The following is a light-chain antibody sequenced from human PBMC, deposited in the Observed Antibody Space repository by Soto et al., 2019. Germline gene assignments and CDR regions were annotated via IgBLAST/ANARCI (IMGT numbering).Light chain of an antibody. CDR2: DNN. CDR3: GTWDSSLSVVV. Sequence: QSVLTQPPSVSAAPGQKVTISCSGSSSNIGNNYVSWYQHLPGTAPKLLIYDNNKRPSRIPDRFSGSKSGTSATLGITGLQTGDEADYYCGTWDSSLSVVVFGGGTKVTVL. J-gene: IGLJ2*01. CDR1: SSNIGNNY. V-gene: IGLV1-51*01.